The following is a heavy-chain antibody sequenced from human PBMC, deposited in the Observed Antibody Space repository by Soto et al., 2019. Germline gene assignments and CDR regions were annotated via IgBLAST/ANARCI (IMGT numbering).Heavy chain of an antibody. CDR1: GFTFNTYE. V-gene: IGHV3-48*03. D-gene: IGHD3-16*01. CDR2: ISSSGGTT. Sequence: EVQLVESGGGLVQPGGSLRLSCAASGFTFNTYEMNWVRQAPGKGLEWVSYISSSGGTTYYADSVKGRFTISRDNAKNSLYLKMNGLRAEDTAFYFCATRWGGGGAFDFWGQGTMVTVSS. CDR3: ATRWGGGGAFDF. J-gene: IGHJ3*01.